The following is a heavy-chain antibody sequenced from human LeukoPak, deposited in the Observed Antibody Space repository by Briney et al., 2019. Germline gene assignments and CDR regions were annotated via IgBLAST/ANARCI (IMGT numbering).Heavy chain of an antibody. D-gene: IGHD4-17*01. CDR3: ARNGYYSSDY. CDR2: IHHTGRT. Sequence: SGTLPLTCVVSGGPITNDNWWNWVRQPPGKGLEWIGEIHHTGRTSYNPSLKSRVTISVDKSKNEFSLKVTSVTAADTAVYYCARNGYYSSDYWGQGTLVTVSS. CDR1: GGPITNDNW. J-gene: IGHJ4*02. V-gene: IGHV4-4*02.